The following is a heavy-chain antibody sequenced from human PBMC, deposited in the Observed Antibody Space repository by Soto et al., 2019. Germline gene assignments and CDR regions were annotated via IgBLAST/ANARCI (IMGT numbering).Heavy chain of an antibody. D-gene: IGHD4-17*01. CDR2: IRSKTDGETT. J-gene: IGHJ3*02. Sequence: EVQLVESGGGLVKPGGSLRLSCAASGFTFYNAWMNWVRQAPGKGLEWVGRIRSKTDGETTDYAAPLKGRFTISRDDSKNTVYLQMSSLKTEDTAVYYFTTDETMTRHAFDIWGQGTMVTVSS. CDR1: GFTFYNAW. V-gene: IGHV3-15*07. CDR3: TTDETMTRHAFDI.